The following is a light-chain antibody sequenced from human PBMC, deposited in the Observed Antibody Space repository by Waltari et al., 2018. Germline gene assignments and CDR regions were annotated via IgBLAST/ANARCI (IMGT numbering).Light chain of an antibody. CDR3: QQHGSAPPT. Sequence: EIVLTQSPGTLSLSPGERATLSCRARQSVSSSYLAWYQQKPGQAPRLLIYGASSRATGVPVRCSGSGSWTDFTRTISRLEPEDFAVYDCQQHGSAPPTFGGGTKVEIK. CDR1: QSVSSSY. V-gene: IGKV3-20*01. CDR2: GAS. J-gene: IGKJ4*01.